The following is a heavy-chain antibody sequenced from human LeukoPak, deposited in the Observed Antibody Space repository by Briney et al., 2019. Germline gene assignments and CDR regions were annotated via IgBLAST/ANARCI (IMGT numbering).Heavy chain of an antibody. V-gene: IGHV3-23*01. CDR2: ISGSGAST. D-gene: IGHD1-26*01. CDR1: GFTFSSHG. Sequence: GGSLRLSCAGSGFTFSSHGMNWVRQAPGKGLEWVSGISGSGASTYQAVSVKGRFTISRDNSKNTLYLQMNSLRAEDTAVYYCARGRSGTYRRYYYFYYYMGVWGKGTTVTVSS. J-gene: IGHJ6*03. CDR3: ARGRSGTYRRYYYFYYYMGV.